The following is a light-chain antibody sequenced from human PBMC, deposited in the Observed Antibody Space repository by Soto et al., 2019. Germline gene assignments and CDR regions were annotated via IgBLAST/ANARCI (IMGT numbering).Light chain of an antibody. CDR2: GAS. CDR1: QSISSSY. Sequence: IVLTQSPGTLSLSPGERATLSCRASQSISSSYLAWYQQKPGQAPRLLIYGASYRATAIPDRFSGSGSGTDFTLTISRLEPEDFAVYYCQQNDDSPGTFGQGTKVDIK. V-gene: IGKV3-20*01. CDR3: QQNDDSPGT. J-gene: IGKJ1*01.